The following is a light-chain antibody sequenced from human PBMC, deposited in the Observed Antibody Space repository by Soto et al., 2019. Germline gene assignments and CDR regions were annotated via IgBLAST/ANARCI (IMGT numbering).Light chain of an antibody. J-gene: IGLJ2*01. Sequence: QSVLTRPPSVSGAPGQRVTISCTGSSSNIGAGYDVHWYQQLPGTAPKLLIYGNSNRPSGVPDRFSGSKSGTSASLAITGIQAEDAAYYYCQSYDSSPYVVFGGGTKLTVL. CDR3: QSYDSSPYVV. CDR1: SSNIGAGYD. CDR2: GNS. V-gene: IGLV1-40*01.